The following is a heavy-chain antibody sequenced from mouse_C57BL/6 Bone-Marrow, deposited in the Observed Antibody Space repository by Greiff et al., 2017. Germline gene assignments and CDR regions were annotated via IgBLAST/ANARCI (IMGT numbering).Heavy chain of an antibody. J-gene: IGHJ4*01. D-gene: IGHD2-5*01. CDR3: ATYYSNESAMDY. V-gene: IGHV1-81*01. CDR2: IYPRSGNT. CDR1: GYTFTSYG. Sequence: VKLQESGAELARPGASVKLSCKASGYTFTSYGISWVKQRTGQGLEWIGEIYPRSGNTYYNEKFKGKATLTADKSSSTAYMELRSLTSEDSAVYFCATYYSNESAMDYWGQGTSVTVSS.